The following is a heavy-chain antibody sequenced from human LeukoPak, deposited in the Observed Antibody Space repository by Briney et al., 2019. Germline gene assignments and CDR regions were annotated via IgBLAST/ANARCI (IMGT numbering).Heavy chain of an antibody. CDR1: GFTFNSYA. CDR3: AKYRHWNGGYDY. D-gene: IGHD1-1*01. V-gene: IGHV3-23*01. Sequence: GGSLRLSCAASGFTFNSYAMSWVRQAPGKGLEWVSAISGSGGGTYYADSVKGRFTISRDNSKNTLYLQMNSLRAEDTAVYYCAKYRHWNGGYDYWGQGTLVTVSS. CDR2: ISGSGGGT. J-gene: IGHJ4*02.